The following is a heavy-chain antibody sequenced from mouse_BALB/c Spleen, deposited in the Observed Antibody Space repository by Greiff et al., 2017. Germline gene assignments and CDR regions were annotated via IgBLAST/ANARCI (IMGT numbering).Heavy chain of an antibody. CDR2: INPSSGYT. CDR3: ARYLSSRYDGDAMDY. CDR1: GYTFTSYT. D-gene: IGHD2-14*01. Sequence: QVQLQHSAAELARPGASVKMSCKASGYTFTSYTMHWVKQRPGQGLEWIGYINPSSGYTEYNQKFKDKTTLTADKSSSTAYMQLSSLTSEDSAVYYCARYLSSRYDGDAMDYWGQGTSVTVSS. J-gene: IGHJ4*01. V-gene: IGHV1-4*02.